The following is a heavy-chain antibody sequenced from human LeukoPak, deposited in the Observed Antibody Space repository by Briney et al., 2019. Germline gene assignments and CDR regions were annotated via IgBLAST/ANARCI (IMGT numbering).Heavy chain of an antibody. CDR3: AGDYGDLLSGIRFDT. CDR2: IYYSGST. V-gene: IGHV4-30-4*01. CDR1: GGSISSGDYY. Sequence: PSETLSLTCTVSGGSISSGDYYWSWIRQPPGKGLEWIGYIYYSGSTYYNPSLKSRVTISIQTSKNQFSLKLTSVTAADTAVYYCAGDYGDLLSGIRFDTWGQGTLVTVSS. J-gene: IGHJ5*02. D-gene: IGHD4-17*01.